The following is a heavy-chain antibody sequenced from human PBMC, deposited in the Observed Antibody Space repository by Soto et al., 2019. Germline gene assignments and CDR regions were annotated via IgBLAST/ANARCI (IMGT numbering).Heavy chain of an antibody. CDR3: ARDFWSGLGDY. V-gene: IGHV1-18*01. J-gene: IGHJ4*02. Sequence: QVRLVQSGAEVKKPGASVKVSCKPSGYPSTSYGITWVRQAPGQGLEWMGWISAYNGNTNYARKLQGRVTMTTDTSTSTAYMELRSLRSDDTAVYYCARDFWSGLGDYWGEGTLVTVSS. CDR2: ISAYNGNT. CDR1: GYPSTSYG. D-gene: IGHD3-3*01.